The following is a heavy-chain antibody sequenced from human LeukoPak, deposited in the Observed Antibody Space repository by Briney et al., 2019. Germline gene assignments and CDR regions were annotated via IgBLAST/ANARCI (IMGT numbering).Heavy chain of an antibody. D-gene: IGHD3-10*01. CDR2: INHSGST. CDR1: GGSSSGYY. Sequence: SGTLSLTCAVYGGSSSGYYWSWIRQPPGKGLEWIGEINHSGSTNYNPSLKSRVTISVDTSKNQFSLKLSSVTAADTAVYYCARAIDYGSGSYYALLFDYWGQGTLVTVSS. CDR3: ARAIDYGSGSYYALLFDY. J-gene: IGHJ4*02. V-gene: IGHV4-34*01.